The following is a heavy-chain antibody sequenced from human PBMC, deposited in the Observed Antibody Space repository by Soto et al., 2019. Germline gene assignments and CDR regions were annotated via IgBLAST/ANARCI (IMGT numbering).Heavy chain of an antibody. CDR2: IWYDGSNK. J-gene: IGHJ4*01. Sequence: PGGSLRLSCAASGFTFSSYGMHWVRQAPGKGLEWVAVIWYDGSNKYYGDSVKGRFTISRDNSKNTLYLQMNSLRVEDTAVYYCARAPSASAGAGSYEDYPVYWGQGTLVTVSS. CDR1: GFTFSSYG. V-gene: IGHV3-33*01. D-gene: IGHD3-10*01. CDR3: ARAPSASAGAGSYEDYPVY.